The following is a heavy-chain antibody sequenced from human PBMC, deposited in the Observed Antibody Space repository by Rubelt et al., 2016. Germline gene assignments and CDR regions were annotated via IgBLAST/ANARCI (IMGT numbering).Heavy chain of an antibody. Sequence: SYSMNWVRQAPGKGLEWIAYISSTSGTLSYAASVKGRFTVARDNAINSMYLQMRSLRAEDTAVYYCARGRGYSSSWYLWFDPWGQGTLVTVSS. CDR3: ARGRGYSSSWYLWFDP. CDR1: SYS. V-gene: IGHV3-48*01. D-gene: IGHD6-13*01. CDR2: ISSTSGTL. J-gene: IGHJ5*02.